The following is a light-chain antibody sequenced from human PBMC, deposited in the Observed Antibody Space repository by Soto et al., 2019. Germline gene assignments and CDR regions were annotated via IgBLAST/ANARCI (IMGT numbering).Light chain of an antibody. CDR2: AAS. J-gene: IGKJ2*01. Sequence: IRMTQSPSSLSASTGDRVTITCRASQGISSYLAWYQQKPGKAPNLLIYAASTLQSGVPSRFSGSGSGTDFTLTISSLQPEDIATYYCQQYNNFPYTFGQGTKVDIK. CDR1: QGISSY. CDR3: QQYNNFPYT. V-gene: IGKV1-8*01.